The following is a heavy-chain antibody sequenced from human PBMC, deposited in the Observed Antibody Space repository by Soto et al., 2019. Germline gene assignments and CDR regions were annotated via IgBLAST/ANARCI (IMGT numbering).Heavy chain of an antibody. CDR2: IYYSGST. D-gene: IGHD6-19*01. CDR3: ARHFGQWLVP. J-gene: IGHJ5*02. V-gene: IGHV4-59*08. CDR1: GGSISSYY. Sequence: PSETLSLTCTVSGGSISSYYWSWIRQPPGKGLEWVGYIYYSGSTNYNPSLKSRVTISVDTSKNQFSLKLSSVTAADTAVYYCARHFGQWLVPWGQGTLVTVSS.